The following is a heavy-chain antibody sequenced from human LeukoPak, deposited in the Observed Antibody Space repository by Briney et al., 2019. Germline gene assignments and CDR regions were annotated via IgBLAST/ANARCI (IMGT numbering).Heavy chain of an antibody. CDR2: ISGSGGST. D-gene: IGHD2-2*01. CDR1: GFTFSSYA. CDR3: AKAGDCSSTSCYSALDYYYYGMDV. Sequence: GGSLRLSCAASGFTFSSYAMSWVRQAPGKGLEWVPAISGSGGSTYYADSVKGRFTISRDNSKNTLYLQMNSLRAEDTAVYYCAKAGDCSSTSCYSALDYYYYGMDVWGQGTTVTVSS. V-gene: IGHV3-23*01. J-gene: IGHJ6*02.